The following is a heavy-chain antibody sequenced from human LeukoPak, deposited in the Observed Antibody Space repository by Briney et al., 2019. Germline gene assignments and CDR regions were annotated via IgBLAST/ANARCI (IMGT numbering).Heavy chain of an antibody. D-gene: IGHD3-10*01. Sequence: SGTLSPTCTVSAGSMTGFLCSCVRHPPQGEIGWVGSTSNSGNSTTYNPSLTSRDTISVDTSRSQFSLKLNYATAADTAVYYCARTSRHFYGSGSSLTPWPAGMDVWGQGTTVTVSS. CDR2: TSNSGNS. CDR3: ARTSRHFYGSGSSLTPWPAGMDV. CDR1: AGSMTGFL. J-gene: IGHJ6*02. V-gene: IGHV4-4*08.